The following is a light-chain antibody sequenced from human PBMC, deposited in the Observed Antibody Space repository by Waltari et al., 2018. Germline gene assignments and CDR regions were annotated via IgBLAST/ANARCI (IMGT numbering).Light chain of an antibody. V-gene: IGKV3-15*01. J-gene: IGKJ3*01. CDR2: GAS. CDR3: QQYNNWPFT. CDR1: QSVSSN. Sequence: EIVMTQSPATLSVSPGARATLSCRASQSVSSNLAWYQQKPGQAPRLLIYGASTRATGIPARFSGSGSGTEFTLTISSMQSEDFAVYYCQQYNNWPFTFGPGTKVDIK.